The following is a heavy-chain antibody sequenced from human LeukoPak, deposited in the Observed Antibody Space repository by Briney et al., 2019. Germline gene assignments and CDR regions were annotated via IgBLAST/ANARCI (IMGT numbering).Heavy chain of an antibody. CDR1: GFSFSTYW. V-gene: IGHV3-7*01. CDR3: ARSGSHYYDSSSDPGSEFDY. J-gene: IGHJ4*02. CDR2: IKQDGSMK. D-gene: IGHD3-22*01. Sequence: GGSLRLSCAASGFSFSTYWMSWVRQAPGKGLEWVANIKQDGSMKGYVDSVKGRFTISRDNAKNSPYLQMNSLRAEDTAVYYCARSGSHYYDSSSDPGSEFDYWGQGTLVTVSS.